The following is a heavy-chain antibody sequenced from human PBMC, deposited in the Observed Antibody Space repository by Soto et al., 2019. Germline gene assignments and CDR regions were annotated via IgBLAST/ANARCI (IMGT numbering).Heavy chain of an antibody. CDR2: IYYSGST. D-gene: IGHD1-7*01. CDR1: GGSISSYY. J-gene: IGHJ4*02. CDR3: ARDSSFNWNYQFDY. V-gene: IGHV4-59*01. Sequence: PSETLSLTCTVSGGSISSYYWSWIRQPPGKGLEWIGYIYYSGSTTYNPSLKSRVTISVDTSKNQFSLKLSSVTAADTAVYYCARDSSFNWNYQFDYWGQGTLVTVSS.